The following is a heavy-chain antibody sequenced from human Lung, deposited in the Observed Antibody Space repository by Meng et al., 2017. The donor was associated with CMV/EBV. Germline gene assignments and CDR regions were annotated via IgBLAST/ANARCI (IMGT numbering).Heavy chain of an antibody. Sequence: SXTLSLXCAISGDSVSSKSVAWNWIRHSPSRGLEWLGRTYYRSKWYNDYAVYVKSRITINPDTSKNQFCLQLKSVNPEDTAVYYCARGYSHRFDYWGQGPLVTVSS. CDR2: TYYRSKWYN. D-gene: IGHD1-1*01. CDR3: ARGYSHRFDY. V-gene: IGHV6-1*01. J-gene: IGHJ4*02. CDR1: GDSVSSKSVA.